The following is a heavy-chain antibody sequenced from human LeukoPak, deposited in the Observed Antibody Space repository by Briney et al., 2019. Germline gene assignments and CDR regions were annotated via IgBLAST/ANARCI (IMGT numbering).Heavy chain of an antibody. CDR1: GYSINSDYY. D-gene: IGHD4-17*01. Sequence: SETLCLTCTVSGYSINSDYYWGWIRQPPGKGLEWIGSIDYSRTTHYNPSLKSRVSISADTSKNQFSLKLSSVTAADTAVYYCARGSTVTSIDYWGQGTLVTVSS. CDR3: ARGSTVTSIDY. V-gene: IGHV4-38-2*02. J-gene: IGHJ4*02. CDR2: IDYSRTT.